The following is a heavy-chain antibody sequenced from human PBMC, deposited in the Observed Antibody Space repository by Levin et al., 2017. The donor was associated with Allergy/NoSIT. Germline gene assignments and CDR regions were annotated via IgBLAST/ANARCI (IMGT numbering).Heavy chain of an antibody. J-gene: IGHJ4*02. CDR1: GFTFSSYW. V-gene: IGHV3-7*01. Sequence: GGSLRLSCVTSGFTFSSYWMSWVRQAPGKGLEWVANIKMYGSVNTYVDSVKGRFTISRDNAKNSLFLQMNSLRAEDTAIYYCARDDGGSYPTTFAYWGQGARVTVSS. D-gene: IGHD1-26*01. CDR2: IKMYGSVN. CDR3: ARDDGGSYPTTFAY.